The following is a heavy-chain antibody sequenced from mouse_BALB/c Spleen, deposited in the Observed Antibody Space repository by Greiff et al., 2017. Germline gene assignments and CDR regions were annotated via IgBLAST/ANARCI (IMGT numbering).Heavy chain of an antibody. Sequence: EVKLMESGGGLVQPGGSLRLSCATSGFTFTDYYMSWVRQPPGKALEWLGFIRNKANGYTTEYSASVKGRFTISRDNSQSILYLQMNTLRAEDSATYYCARDIGGYYYDYDRKPASYWGQGTLVTVSA. CDR3: ARDIGGYYYDYDRKPASY. CDR2: IRNKANGYTT. V-gene: IGHV7-3*02. CDR1: GFTFTDYY. D-gene: IGHD2-4*01. J-gene: IGHJ3*01.